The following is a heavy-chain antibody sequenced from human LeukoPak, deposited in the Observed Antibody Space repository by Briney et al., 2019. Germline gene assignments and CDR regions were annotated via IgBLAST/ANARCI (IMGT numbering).Heavy chain of an antibody. CDR3: ARDTRRAHDY. V-gene: IGHV3-74*01. CDR1: RFTISSNY. J-gene: IGHJ4*02. CDR2: INIDGSNT. Sequence: GGSLRLPCAASRFTISSNYMSWVRQAPGKGLVWVSGINIDGSNTYYADSVKGRFTISRDNAKNTLFLQMNSLGAEDTAVYYCARDTRRAHDYWGQGTLVTVSS.